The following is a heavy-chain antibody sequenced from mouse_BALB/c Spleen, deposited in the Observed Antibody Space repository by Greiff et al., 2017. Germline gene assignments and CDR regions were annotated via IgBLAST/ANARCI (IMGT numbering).Heavy chain of an antibody. Sequence: VQLKESGAELMKPGASVKISCKATGYTFSSYWIEWVKQRPGHGLEWIGEILPGSGSTNYNEKFKGKATFTADTSSNTAYMQLSSLTSEDSAVYYCARKGWAGAMDYWGQGTSVTVSS. CDR2: ILPGSGST. V-gene: IGHV1-9*01. CDR3: ARKGWAGAMDY. D-gene: IGHD1-1*02. J-gene: IGHJ4*01. CDR1: GYTFSSYW.